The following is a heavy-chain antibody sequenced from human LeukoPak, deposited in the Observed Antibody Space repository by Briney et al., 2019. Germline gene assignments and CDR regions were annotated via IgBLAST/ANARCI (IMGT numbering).Heavy chain of an antibody. CDR1: GFTFSSYA. V-gene: IGHV3-23*01. J-gene: IGHJ6*02. CDR2: IGGDAVST. Sequence: GGSLRLSCAASGFTFSSYAMSWVRQAPGKGLEWVSAIGGDAVSTYYADSVKGRFSISRDNSKNTLYLQMNSLRADDTAVYYCAKVVLIWYYDFWSGSPRSGMDVWGQGTTATVSS. CDR3: AKVVLIWYYDFWSGSPRSGMDV. D-gene: IGHD3-3*01.